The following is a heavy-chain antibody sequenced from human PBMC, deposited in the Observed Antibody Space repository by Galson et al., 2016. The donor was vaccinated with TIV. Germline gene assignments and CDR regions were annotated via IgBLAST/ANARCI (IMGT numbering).Heavy chain of an antibody. CDR1: GYGFVDYW. Sequence: QSGAEVKKPGESLKISGKHSGYGFVDYWIVWVRQRPGKGLEGMGIVYLGDSVTRYSPSFHGQVAISADKSSNTAYLQWSSLQASDTAMYYCARTAGGIDQWGQGTLVTVSS. D-gene: IGHD1-26*01. V-gene: IGHV5-51*01. CDR3: ARTAGGIDQ. J-gene: IGHJ4*02. CDR2: VYLGDSVT.